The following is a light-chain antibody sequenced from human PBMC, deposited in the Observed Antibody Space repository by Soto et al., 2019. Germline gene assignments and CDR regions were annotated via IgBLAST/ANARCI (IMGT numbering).Light chain of an antibody. CDR1: QTISSW. CDR2: KAS. CDR3: QHYNSYSEA. J-gene: IGKJ1*01. V-gene: IGKV1-5*03. Sequence: DIQMTQSPSTLSGSVGDRVTITCRASQTISSWLAWYRQKPGKAPKLLIYKASTLKSGVPSRFGGSGSGTEFTLTISSLQPDDFATYYCQHYNSYSEAFGQGTKVDIK.